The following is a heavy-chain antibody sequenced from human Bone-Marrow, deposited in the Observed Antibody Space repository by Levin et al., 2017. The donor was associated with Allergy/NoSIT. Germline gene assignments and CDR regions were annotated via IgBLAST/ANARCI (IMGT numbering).Heavy chain of an antibody. D-gene: IGHD5-24*01. CDR3: AKARASTITNPCSDY. Sequence: GGSLRLSCAASGFTFDDYAMHWVRQAPGKGLEWVSGISWNSGSIGYADSVKGRFTISRDNAKNSLYLQMNSLRAEDTALYYCAKARASTITNPCSDYWGQGTLVTVSS. CDR2: ISWNSGSI. V-gene: IGHV3-9*01. J-gene: IGHJ4*02. CDR1: GFTFDDYA.